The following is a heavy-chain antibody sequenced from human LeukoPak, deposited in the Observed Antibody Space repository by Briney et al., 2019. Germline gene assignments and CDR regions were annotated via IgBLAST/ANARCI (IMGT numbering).Heavy chain of an antibody. Sequence: GGSLRLSCAASGFTFSSYAMSWVRQAPGKGLEWVSAISGSGGSTYYADSVKGRFTISRDNSKNTLYLQMDSLRAEDTAVYYCARVRQSGSPLDYWGQGTLVTVSS. D-gene: IGHD1-26*01. J-gene: IGHJ4*02. CDR3: ARVRQSGSPLDY. CDR2: ISGSGGST. CDR1: GFTFSSYA. V-gene: IGHV3-23*01.